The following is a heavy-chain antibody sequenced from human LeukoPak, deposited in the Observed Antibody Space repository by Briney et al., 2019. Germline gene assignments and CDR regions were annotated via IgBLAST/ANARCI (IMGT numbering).Heavy chain of an antibody. V-gene: IGHV1-69*06. CDR3: ASLYCGGDCYDNWYFDL. Sequence: SVKVSCKASGGTFSSYAISWVRQAPGQGLEWMGGIIPIFGTANYAQKFQGRVTITADKSTSTAYMELSSLSSEDTAVYYCASLYCGGDCYDNWYFDLWGRGTLVTVSS. CDR2: IIPIFGTA. CDR1: GGTFSSYA. D-gene: IGHD2-21*02. J-gene: IGHJ2*01.